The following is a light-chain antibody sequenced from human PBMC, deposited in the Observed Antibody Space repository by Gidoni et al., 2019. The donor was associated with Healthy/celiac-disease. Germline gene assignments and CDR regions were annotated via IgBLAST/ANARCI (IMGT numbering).Light chain of an antibody. CDR2: EVS. V-gene: IGLV2-23*02. Sequence: QSALTQPDSVSGSPGQSITISCTGTSSDVGSYNLVSWYQQHPGKAPKLMIYEVSKRPSGVSTRFSGSKSGNTASLTISGLQAEDEADYYCCSYAGSSPYVFGTGTKVTVL. CDR3: CSYAGSSPYV. J-gene: IGLJ1*01. CDR1: SSDVGSYNL.